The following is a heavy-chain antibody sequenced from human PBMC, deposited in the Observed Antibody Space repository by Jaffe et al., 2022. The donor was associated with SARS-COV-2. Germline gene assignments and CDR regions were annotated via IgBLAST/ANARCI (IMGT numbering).Heavy chain of an antibody. CDR3: ARGLNIAATGSSLWNHYYYYYMDV. V-gene: IGHV4-34*01. CDR2: INHSGST. Sequence: QVQLQQWGAGLLKPSETLSLTCAVYGGSFSGYYWSWIRQPPGKGLEWIGEINHSGSTNYNPSFKSRVTISVDTSKIQFSLKLSSVTAADTAVYYCARGLNIAATGSSLWNHYYYYYMDVWGKGTTVTVSS. CDR1: GGSFSGYY. J-gene: IGHJ6*03. D-gene: IGHD6-13*01.